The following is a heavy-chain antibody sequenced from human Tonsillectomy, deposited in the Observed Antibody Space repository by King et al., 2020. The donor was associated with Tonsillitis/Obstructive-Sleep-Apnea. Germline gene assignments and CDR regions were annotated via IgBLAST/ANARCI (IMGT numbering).Heavy chain of an antibody. CDR2: IIPIFNIA. J-gene: IGHJ4*02. CDR3: ARDAGYCTTTSCYKPLDY. Sequence: QLVQSGAEVKKPGSSVKVSCKASGGPFSGYAINWVRQAPGQGLVWMGRIIPIFNIANYAQKFQGRVTITADKSTSTAYMELNSLRSEDTAMYYCARDAGYCTTTSCYKPLDYWGQGTLVTVSS. V-gene: IGHV1-69*09. CDR1: GGPFSGYA. D-gene: IGHD2-2*02.